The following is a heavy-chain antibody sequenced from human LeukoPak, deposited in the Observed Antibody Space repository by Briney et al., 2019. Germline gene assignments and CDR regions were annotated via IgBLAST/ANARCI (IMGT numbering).Heavy chain of an antibody. CDR3: ARVSGYYDSSGYTSAVY. J-gene: IGHJ4*02. Sequence: SETLSLTCTVSGYSISSGYYWGWIRQPPGKGLEWIGSIYHSGSTYYNPSLKSRVTISVDTSKNQFSLKLSSVTAADTAVYYCARVSGYYDSSGYTSAVYWGQGTLVTVSS. CDR1: GYSISSGYY. D-gene: IGHD3-22*01. V-gene: IGHV4-38-2*02. CDR2: IYHSGST.